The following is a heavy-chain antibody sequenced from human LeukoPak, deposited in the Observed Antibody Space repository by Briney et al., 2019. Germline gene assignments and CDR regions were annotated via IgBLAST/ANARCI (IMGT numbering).Heavy chain of an antibody. V-gene: IGHV4-59*08. Sequence: SETLSPTRTVSVGPIRSYYWSWIRQPPGKGLEWIGYIYYSGSTKYNPSLESRATMSVDTSKNQFSLKLSSVTAADTAVYFCAITGYDSSGYAADYWGQGTLVTVSS. CDR1: VGPIRSYY. D-gene: IGHD3-22*01. CDR2: IYYSGST. CDR3: AITGYDSSGYAADY. J-gene: IGHJ4*02.